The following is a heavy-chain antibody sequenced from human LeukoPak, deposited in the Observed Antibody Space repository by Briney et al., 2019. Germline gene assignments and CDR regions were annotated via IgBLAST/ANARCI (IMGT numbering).Heavy chain of an antibody. CDR2: INHSGST. CDR3: ARRPTFGVVIRWFDP. D-gene: IGHD3-3*01. V-gene: IGHV4-34*01. J-gene: IGHJ5*02. Sequence: PSETLSLTCAVYGGSFSGYYWSWIRQPPGKGLEWIGEINHSGSTNYNPSLKSRVTISVDTSKNQFSLKLSSVTAADTAVYYCARRPTFGVVIRWFDPWGQGTLVTVSS. CDR1: GGSFSGYY.